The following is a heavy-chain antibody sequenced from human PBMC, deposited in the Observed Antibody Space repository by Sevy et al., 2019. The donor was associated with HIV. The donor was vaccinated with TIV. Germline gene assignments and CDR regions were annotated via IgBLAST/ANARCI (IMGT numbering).Heavy chain of an antibody. CDR2: IYHSGST. Sequence: SETLSLTCAVSGGSISSGGYSWSWIRQPPGKGLEWIGYIYHSGSTYYNPSLKSRVTISVDRSKNQFSLKLSSVTAADTAVYYCARLLLGASIAAGGGYYFDYWGQGTLVTVSS. CDR1: GGSISSGGYS. D-gene: IGHD6-13*01. CDR3: ARLLLGASIAAGGGYYFDY. V-gene: IGHV4-30-2*01. J-gene: IGHJ4*02.